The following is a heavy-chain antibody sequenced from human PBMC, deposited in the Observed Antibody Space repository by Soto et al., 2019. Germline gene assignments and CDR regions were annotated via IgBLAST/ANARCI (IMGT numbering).Heavy chain of an antibody. CDR2: ISGSGGST. D-gene: IGHD6-6*01. Sequence: EVQLLESGGGLVQPGGSLRLSCAASGFTFSSYAMSWVRQAPGKGLEWVSAISGSGGSTYYADSVKGRFTISRDNSKNTLYLQMNSLRAEDTAVYHCAKSVQLVRSYGMDVWGQGTTVTVSS. V-gene: IGHV3-23*01. CDR1: GFTFSSYA. CDR3: AKSVQLVRSYGMDV. J-gene: IGHJ6*02.